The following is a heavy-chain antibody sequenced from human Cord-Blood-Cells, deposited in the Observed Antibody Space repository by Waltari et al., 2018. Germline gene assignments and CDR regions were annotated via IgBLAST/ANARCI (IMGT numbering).Heavy chain of an antibody. J-gene: IGHJ5*02. CDR2: IYYSGST. D-gene: IGHD6-6*01. Sequence: QLQLQESGPGLVKPSETLSLTCTVSGGSISSSSYYWGWIRQPPGKGLEWIGSIYYSGSTYYNPSRKSRVTISVDTSKNQFSLKLSAVTAADTAVYYCARRAGRAARNWFDPWGQGTLVTVSS. CDR1: GGSISSSSYY. CDR3: ARRAGRAARNWFDP. V-gene: IGHV4-39*01.